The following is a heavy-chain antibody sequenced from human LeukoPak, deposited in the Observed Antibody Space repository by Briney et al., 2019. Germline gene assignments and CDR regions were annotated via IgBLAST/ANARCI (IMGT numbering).Heavy chain of an antibody. D-gene: IGHD3-10*01. Sequence: NPSETLSLTCTVSGVSISPSNPYWGWIRQPPGKGLEWIGSIYYSGTTYTYYNPSLKSRVTISIDTSKNQFSLKLSFVTAADTAVYYCARHTMVRGVLTWFDPWGQGTLVTVSS. J-gene: IGHJ5*02. CDR1: GVSISPSNPY. V-gene: IGHV4-39*01. CDR2: IYYSGTTYT. CDR3: ARHTMVRGVLTWFDP.